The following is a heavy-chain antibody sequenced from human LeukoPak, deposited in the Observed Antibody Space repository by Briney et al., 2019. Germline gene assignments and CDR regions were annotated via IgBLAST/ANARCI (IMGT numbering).Heavy chain of an antibody. CDR3: ARGRELLGIQCAFDI. D-gene: IGHD1-26*01. CDR2: VIPMFGSV. Sequence: SVKVSCKASGGNFNNYAINWVRQAPGQGLEWLGGVIPMFGSVNYAQKFQGRVTITADGVTSIAYMELGSLTSDDTAVYYCARGRELLGIQCAFDIWGQGTVVTVAS. CDR1: GGNFNNYA. J-gene: IGHJ3*02. V-gene: IGHV1-69*13.